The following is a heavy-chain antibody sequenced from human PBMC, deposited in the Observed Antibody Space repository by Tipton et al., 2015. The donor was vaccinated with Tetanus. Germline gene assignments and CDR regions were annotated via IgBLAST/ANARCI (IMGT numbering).Heavy chain of an antibody. CDR2: IGGHNGDGNT. D-gene: IGHD2-8*02. CDR1: GYNFNDKG. CDR3: ARAPAIVLVVFAPSTLDY. J-gene: IGHJ4*02. V-gene: IGHV1-18*01. Sequence: QSGAEVKRPGASVKVSCKASGYNFNDKGISWVRQAPGQGLEWMGWIGGHNGDGNTKYAQKFQGRVTMTRDTSTNTADMEQRSLKSDDAAVYFCARAPAIVLVVFAPSTLDYWGQGSLVTVSS.